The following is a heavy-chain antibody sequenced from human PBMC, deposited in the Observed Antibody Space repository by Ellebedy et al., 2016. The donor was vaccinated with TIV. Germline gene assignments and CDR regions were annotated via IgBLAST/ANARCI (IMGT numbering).Heavy chain of an antibody. CDR2: TRNRANSYTT. Sequence: PGGSLRLSCAASGFIFSDHYLDWVRQAPGKGLEWVSRTRNRANSYTTEYAASVRGRFTISRDDSESSLYLQMNSLRAEDTAVYYCAKGRGGGSDTSAPRYYFDYWGLGTLVTVSS. D-gene: IGHD3-22*01. CDR3: AKGRGGGSDTSAPRYYFDY. CDR1: GFIFSDHY. J-gene: IGHJ4*02. V-gene: IGHV3-72*01.